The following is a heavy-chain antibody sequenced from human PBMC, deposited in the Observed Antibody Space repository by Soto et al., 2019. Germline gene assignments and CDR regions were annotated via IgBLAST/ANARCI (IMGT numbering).Heavy chain of an antibody. J-gene: IGHJ6*04. Sequence: GASVKVSCKASGYTFTSYDINWARQATGQGLEWMGWMNPNSGNTGYAQKFQGRVTMTRNTSISTAYMELSSLRSEDTAVYYCARVRELLWFGKHLSMDVWGKGTTVTVSS. CDR3: ARVRELLWFGKHLSMDV. CDR2: MNPNSGNT. CDR1: GYTFTSYD. D-gene: IGHD3-10*01. V-gene: IGHV1-8*01.